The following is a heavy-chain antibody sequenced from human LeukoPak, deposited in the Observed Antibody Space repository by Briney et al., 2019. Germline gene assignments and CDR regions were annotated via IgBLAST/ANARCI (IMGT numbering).Heavy chain of an antibody. V-gene: IGHV3-23*01. Sequence: GGFLRLSWAASGFTFSSYAMSWVRQAPGKGLEWVSAISGSGGSTYYADSVKGRFTISRDNSKNTLYPQMNSLRAEDTAVYYCAKEAYISGGYFDYWGQGTLVTVSS. D-gene: IGHD1-14*01. CDR2: ISGSGGST. J-gene: IGHJ4*02. CDR3: AKEAYISGGYFDY. CDR1: GFTFSSYA.